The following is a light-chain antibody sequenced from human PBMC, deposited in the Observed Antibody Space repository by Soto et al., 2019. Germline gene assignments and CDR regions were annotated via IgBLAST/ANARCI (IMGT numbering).Light chain of an antibody. Sequence: QSVLTQPPSVSGVPRQRVTISCSGRGSNIGNNVVNWYQQLPGKAPKLLIYYDDQKASGVSGRFSGSRSGTSASLAISGLQSEDEAEYYCAAWDDNLNGPLFGGGTKLTVL. CDR1: GSNIGNNV. CDR2: YDD. J-gene: IGLJ2*01. V-gene: IGLV1-36*01. CDR3: AAWDDNLNGPL.